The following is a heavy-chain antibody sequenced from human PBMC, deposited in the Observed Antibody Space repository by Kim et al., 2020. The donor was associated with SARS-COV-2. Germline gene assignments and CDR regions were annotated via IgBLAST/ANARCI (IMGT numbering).Heavy chain of an antibody. Sequence: THYNRSLKGRVTISVGTSRNQFSLELSSVAAADTAVCYCAREEKSVGFDNWGQGTLVTVSS. CDR2: T. J-gene: IGHJ4*02. V-gene: IGHV4-34*13. CDR3: AREEKSVGFDN.